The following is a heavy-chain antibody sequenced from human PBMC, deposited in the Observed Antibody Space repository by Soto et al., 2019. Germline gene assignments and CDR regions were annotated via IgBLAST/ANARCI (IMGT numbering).Heavy chain of an antibody. Sequence: EVQLVESGGGVVQPGGSLRLSCAASGFIFSSYSMNWVRQAPGEGLEWISYISSSSGTVFYADSVKGRFTISRDNAKNSLDLQMNSLRDEDTAVYYCARDPLLYAWGQGTLVTVSS. D-gene: IGHD3-16*01. J-gene: IGHJ4*02. CDR3: ARDPLLYA. CDR2: ISSSSGTV. CDR1: GFIFSSYS. V-gene: IGHV3-48*02.